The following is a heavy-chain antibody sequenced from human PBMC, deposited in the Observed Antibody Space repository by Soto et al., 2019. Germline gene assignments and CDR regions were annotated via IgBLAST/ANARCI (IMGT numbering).Heavy chain of an antibody. CDR1: GFTFSSYA. CDR3: AKRGESRWFDP. J-gene: IGHJ5*02. D-gene: IGHD3-10*01. CDR2: ISGSGGST. Sequence: PGGSLRLSCAASGFTFSSYAMNWVRQTPGKGLEWVSSISGSGGSTHYADSVKGRFTISRDNSKNTLYLEMNSLTAEDTAVYFCAKRGESRWFDPWGQGTLVTVSS. V-gene: IGHV3-23*01.